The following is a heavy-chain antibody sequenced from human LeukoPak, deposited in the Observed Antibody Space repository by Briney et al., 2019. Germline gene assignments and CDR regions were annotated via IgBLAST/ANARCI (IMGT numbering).Heavy chain of an antibody. D-gene: IGHD1-26*01. V-gene: IGHV4-39*01. CDR1: GGSISSSSYY. CDR3: ARASGSYYY. Sequence: SETLSLTCTVSGGSISSSSYYWGWIRQPPGKGLEWIGSIYYSGSTYYNPSLKSRVTISVDTYKNQFSLKLSSVIAADTAVYYCARASGSYYYWGQGTLVTVSS. CDR2: IYYSGST. J-gene: IGHJ4*02.